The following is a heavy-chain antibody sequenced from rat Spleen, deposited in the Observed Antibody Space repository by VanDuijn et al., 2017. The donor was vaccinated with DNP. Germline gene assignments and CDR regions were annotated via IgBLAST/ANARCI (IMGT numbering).Heavy chain of an antibody. V-gene: IGHV5-22*01. CDR2: ISYEGSRT. CDR3: AKHLDA. J-gene: IGHJ4*01. CDR1: GFTFSDYY. Sequence: EVQLVESGGGLVQPGRSLKLSCAASGFTFSDYYMAWVRQAPKKGLEWVAYISYEGSRTYYRDSVKGRFTISRDNAKSTLYLQMNNLRSDDTATYYCAKHLDAWGQGTSVTVSS.